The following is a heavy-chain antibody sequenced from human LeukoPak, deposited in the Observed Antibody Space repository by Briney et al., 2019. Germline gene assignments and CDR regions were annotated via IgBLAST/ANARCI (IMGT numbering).Heavy chain of an antibody. Sequence: NPSETLSLTCTVSGGSISSYYWSWIRQPAGKGLEWIGRIYTSGSTNYNPSLKSRVTMSVDTSKNQFSLKLRSVTAADTAVYYCARGYYDSSGYYSPLGWFDPWGQGTLVTVSS. D-gene: IGHD3-22*01. V-gene: IGHV4-4*07. CDR3: ARGYYDSSGYYSPLGWFDP. CDR1: GGSISSYY. J-gene: IGHJ5*02. CDR2: IYTSGST.